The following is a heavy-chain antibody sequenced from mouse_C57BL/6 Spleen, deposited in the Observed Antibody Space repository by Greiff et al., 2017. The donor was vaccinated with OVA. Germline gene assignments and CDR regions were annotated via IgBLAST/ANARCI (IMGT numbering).Heavy chain of an antibody. Sequence: EVKLVESGEGLVKPGGSLKLSCAASGFTFSSYAMSWVRQTPEKRLEWVAYISSGGDYIYYADTVKGRITISRDNARNTLYLQMSSLKSEDTAMYYCTIEDDYSEYADWGQGTLVTVSA. V-gene: IGHV5-9-1*02. CDR3: TIEDDYSEYAD. J-gene: IGHJ3*01. CDR1: GFTFSSYA. D-gene: IGHD2-4*01. CDR2: ISSGGDYI.